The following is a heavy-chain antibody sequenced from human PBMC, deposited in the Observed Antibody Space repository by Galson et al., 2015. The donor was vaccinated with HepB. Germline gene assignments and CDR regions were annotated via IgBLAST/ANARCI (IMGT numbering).Heavy chain of an antibody. D-gene: IGHD1-26*01. J-gene: IGHJ4*02. CDR2: ISAYNGNT. CDR3: AREWVVGNSGSYLDY. Sequence: SVKVSCKASGYTFTSYGISWVRQAPGQGLEWMGWISAYNGNTNYAQKLQGRVTMTTDTSTSTAYMELRSLRSDDTAVYYCAREWVVGNSGSYLDYWGQGTLVTVSS. CDR1: GYTFTSYG. V-gene: IGHV1-18*04.